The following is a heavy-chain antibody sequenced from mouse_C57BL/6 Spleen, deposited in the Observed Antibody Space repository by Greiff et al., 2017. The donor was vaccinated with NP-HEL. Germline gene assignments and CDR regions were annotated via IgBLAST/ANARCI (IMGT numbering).Heavy chain of an antibody. CDR1: GYTFTSYW. D-gene: IGHD2-4*01. CDR3: TRDYEYDGPFAY. CDR2: IYPGNSDT. J-gene: IGHJ3*01. Sequence: EVQLQQSGTVLARPGASVKMSCKTSGYTFTSYWMHWVKQRPGQGLAWIGAIYPGNSDTSYNQKFKGKAKLTAVTSASTAYMELSSLTNEDTAVYYCTRDYEYDGPFAYWGQGTLVTVSA. V-gene: IGHV1-5*01.